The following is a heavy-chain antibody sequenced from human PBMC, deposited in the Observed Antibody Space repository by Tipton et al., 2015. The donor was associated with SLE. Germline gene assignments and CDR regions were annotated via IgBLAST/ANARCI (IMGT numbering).Heavy chain of an antibody. D-gene: IGHD3-3*01. CDR3: TTDYDFWSGDTPS. CDR1: GFTVSSNY. V-gene: IGHV3-53*01. CDR2: IYSGGST. J-gene: IGHJ5*02. Sequence: SLRLSCAASGFTVSSNYMSWVRQAPGKGLEWVSVIYSGGSTYYADSVKGRFTISRDNSKNTLYLQMNSLRAEDTAVYYCTTDYDFWSGDTPSWGQGTLVTVSS.